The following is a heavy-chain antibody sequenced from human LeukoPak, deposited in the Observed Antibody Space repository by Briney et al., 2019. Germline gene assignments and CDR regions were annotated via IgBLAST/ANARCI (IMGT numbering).Heavy chain of an antibody. CDR2: IYYSGST. Sequence: SETLSLTCTVSGGSISGYYWSWIRQPPGKGLEWIGYIYYSGSTNYNPSLKSRVTISVDTSKNQFSLKLSSVTAADTAVYYCARSWGVYSNYPALDYWGQGTLVTVSS. CDR3: ARSWGVYSNYPALDY. CDR1: GGSISGYY. D-gene: IGHD4-11*01. J-gene: IGHJ4*02. V-gene: IGHV4-59*08.